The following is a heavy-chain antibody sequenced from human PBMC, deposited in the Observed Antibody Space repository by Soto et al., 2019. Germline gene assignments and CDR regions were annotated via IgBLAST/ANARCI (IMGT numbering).Heavy chain of an antibody. CDR1: GGSFSGYH. V-gene: IGHV4-34*01. CDR2: INHSGST. D-gene: IGHD4-17*01. Sequence: SETLSLTCAVYGGSFSGYHWTWIRQAPGKGLEWIGEINHSGSTNNPSLKSRVTISADMSQKQFSLKLTSVTAADTAVYYCARIPGSDYSDPHDYWGQGTVVTVSS. J-gene: IGHJ4*02. CDR3: ARIPGSDYSDPHDY.